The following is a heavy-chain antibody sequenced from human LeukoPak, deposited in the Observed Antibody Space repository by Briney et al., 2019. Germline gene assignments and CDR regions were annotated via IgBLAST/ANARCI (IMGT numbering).Heavy chain of an antibody. J-gene: IGHJ4*02. Sequence: SETLSLTCTVSGGSVSSGSYYWSWIRQPPGKGLEWIGTIYYSGSTYYNPSLKSRVTMSVDTSKNQFSLKLSSVTATDTAMYYCASQDSTGWNGPFDYWGQGTLVTVSS. CDR2: IYYSGST. CDR1: GGSVSSGSYY. V-gene: IGHV4-39*01. CDR3: ASQDSTGWNGPFDY. D-gene: IGHD6-19*01.